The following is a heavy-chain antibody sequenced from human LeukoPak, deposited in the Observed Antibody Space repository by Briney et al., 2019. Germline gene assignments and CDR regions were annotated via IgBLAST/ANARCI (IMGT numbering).Heavy chain of an antibody. D-gene: IGHD4-11*01. Sequence: ASVKVSCKGSGYTFSAYILHWVCDGPGQSLEWMGGITGGNGETRNSENFHGRVTITRDAAAKTYSMELRSLGPEDTAVYFSATRPMITVSTRGAGHQGPPDYWGQETLVTVSS. V-gene: IGHV1-3*01. CDR2: ITGGNGET. CDR1: GYTFSAYI. CDR3: ATRPMITVSTRGAGHQGPPDY. J-gene: IGHJ4*02.